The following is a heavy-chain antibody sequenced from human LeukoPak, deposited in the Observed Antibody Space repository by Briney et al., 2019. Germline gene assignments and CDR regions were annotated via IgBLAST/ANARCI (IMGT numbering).Heavy chain of an antibody. V-gene: IGHV4-39*01. D-gene: IGHD3-22*01. CDR1: NGSISSNTYY. CDR3: ARVAYDSSGYPHDAFDI. Sequence: SETLSLTCIVSNGSISSNTYYWGWIRQPPGQGLEWIGTIYYTGSTYNNPSLKSRVTISGDTSKNQFSLKLSSVTAADTAVYYCARVAYDSSGYPHDAFDIWGQGTMVTVSS. CDR2: IYYTGST. J-gene: IGHJ3*02.